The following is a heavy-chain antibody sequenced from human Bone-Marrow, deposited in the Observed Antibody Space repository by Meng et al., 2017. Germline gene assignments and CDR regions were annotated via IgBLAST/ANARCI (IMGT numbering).Heavy chain of an antibody. J-gene: IGHJ4*02. CDR2: ISSSSSYI. D-gene: IGHD6-13*01. CDR1: GFTFSSYS. CDR3: ARDFHYSRGFMWSSEIASAGTGRDY. V-gene: IGHV3-21*01. Sequence: GESLKISCAASGFTFSSYSMNWVRQAPGKGLEWVSSISSSSSYIYYADSVKGRFTISRDKAKNSLYLQMHSLRAEDTAVYYCARDFHYSRGFMWSSEIASAGTGRDYWGQGTLVTVSS.